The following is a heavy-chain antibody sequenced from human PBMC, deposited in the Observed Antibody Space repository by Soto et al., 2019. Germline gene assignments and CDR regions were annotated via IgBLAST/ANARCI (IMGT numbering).Heavy chain of an antibody. CDR3: AKAIEEYSSSPFDY. Sequence: GVLRLSCAASGFTFSSYAMSWVRQAPGKGLEWVSAISGSGGSTYYADSVKGRFTISRDNSKNTLYLQMNSLRAEDTAVYYCAKAIEEYSSSPFDYWGQGTLVTVSS. CDR1: GFTFSSYA. CDR2: ISGSGGST. V-gene: IGHV3-23*01. D-gene: IGHD6-6*01. J-gene: IGHJ4*02.